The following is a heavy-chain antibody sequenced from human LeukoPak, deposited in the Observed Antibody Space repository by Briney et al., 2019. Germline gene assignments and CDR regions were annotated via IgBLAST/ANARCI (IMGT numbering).Heavy chain of an antibody. CDR3: AKHYNWNYKNWLDP. D-gene: IGHD1-7*01. CDR1: GXXFSTYA. Sequence: GGSLRXXCAXSGXXFSTYAMXWVRQAPGKGLEWVSVISGSATRTHYADSVKGRFTVSRDNSNNTLYLQMNSLRAEDTAVYYCAKHYNWNYKNWLDPWGQGTLVTVSS. V-gene: IGHV3-23*01. J-gene: IGHJ5*02. CDR2: ISGSATRT.